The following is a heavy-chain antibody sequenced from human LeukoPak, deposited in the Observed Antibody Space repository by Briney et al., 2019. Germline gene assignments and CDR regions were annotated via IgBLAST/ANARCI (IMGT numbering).Heavy chain of an antibody. CDR2: IDPSDSYT. Sequence: GESLRISCKGSGYSFTSYWISWVRQMPGKGLEWMGRIDPSDSYTNYSPSFQGHVTISADKSISTAYLQWSSLKASDTAMYYCATGGSCSGGSCNSGRWFDPWGQGTLVTVSS. D-gene: IGHD2-15*01. CDR1: GYSFTSYW. V-gene: IGHV5-10-1*01. J-gene: IGHJ5*02. CDR3: ATGGSCSGGSCNSGRWFDP.